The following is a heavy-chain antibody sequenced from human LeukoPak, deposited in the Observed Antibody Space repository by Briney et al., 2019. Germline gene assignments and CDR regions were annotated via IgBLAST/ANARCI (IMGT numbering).Heavy chain of an antibody. J-gene: IGHJ4*02. Sequence: GGSLRLSCAASGFTFSDYHMSWIRQAPGKGLEWVSYISSSGGTISYADSVKGRFTISRDNAKNSLYLQMDSLRAEDTAVYYCARGPVSSSGFFGYWGQGTLVTVSS. CDR1: GFTFSDYH. V-gene: IGHV3-11*01. D-gene: IGHD6-19*01. CDR2: ISSSGGTI. CDR3: ARGPVSSSGFFGY.